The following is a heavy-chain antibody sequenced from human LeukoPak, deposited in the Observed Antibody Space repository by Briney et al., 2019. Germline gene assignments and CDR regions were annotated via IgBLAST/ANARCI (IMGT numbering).Heavy chain of an antibody. CDR3: ASTTKCSYGTRAFDI. Sequence: GGSLRLSCAASGFTFSSYAMSWVRQAPGKGLEWVSAISGSGGSTYYADSVKGRFTISRDNSKNTLYLQMNSLRAEDTAVYYCASTTKCSYGTRAFDIWGQGTMVTVSS. CDR1: GFTFSSYA. CDR2: ISGSGGST. J-gene: IGHJ3*02. V-gene: IGHV3-23*01. D-gene: IGHD5-18*01.